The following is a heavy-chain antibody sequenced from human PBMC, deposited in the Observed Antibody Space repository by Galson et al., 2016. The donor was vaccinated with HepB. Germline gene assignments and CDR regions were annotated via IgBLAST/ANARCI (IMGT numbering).Heavy chain of an antibody. CDR3: ARARYSSTWDV. CDR1: ADSLRNYY. J-gene: IGHJ4*02. CDR2: ILHTGST. V-gene: IGHV4-59*01. D-gene: IGHD2-2*01. Sequence: ETLSLTCSVSADSLRNYYWTWIRQPPGKGLEWVGYILHTGSTNYNPSLKSRVTMSVDTSKNQFSLSVTSVTAADTATYYCARARYSSTWDVWGQGILVSVSS.